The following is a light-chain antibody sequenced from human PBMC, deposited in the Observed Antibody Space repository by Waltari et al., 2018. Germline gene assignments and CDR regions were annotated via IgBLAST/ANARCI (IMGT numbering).Light chain of an antibody. CDR3: QQYASSVLYT. CDR1: QSLGKNY. CDR2: GAS. J-gene: IGKJ2*01. V-gene: IGKV3-20*01. Sequence: IVLTQSPGTLSLSPGDRASLSCKASQSLGKNYLAWYQHKPGQAPRLLIYGASSSAAGIPDRFSGSGSGTNFTLTISRLEPKDFAVYYCQQYASSVLYTFGQGTKLEIK.